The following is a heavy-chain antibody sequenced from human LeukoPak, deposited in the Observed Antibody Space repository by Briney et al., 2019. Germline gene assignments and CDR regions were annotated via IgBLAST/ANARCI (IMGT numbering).Heavy chain of an antibody. J-gene: IGHJ6*03. V-gene: IGHV1-69*05. CDR3: AKQGATVTNLHYMDV. D-gene: IGHD4-17*01. Sequence: ASVKVSCKASGGTFSSYAISWVRQAPGQGLEWMGGIIPIFGTANYAQKFQGRVTITTDESTSTAYMELSSLRSEDTAVYYCAKQGATVTNLHYMDVWGKGTTVTVSS. CDR2: IIPIFGTA. CDR1: GGTFSSYA.